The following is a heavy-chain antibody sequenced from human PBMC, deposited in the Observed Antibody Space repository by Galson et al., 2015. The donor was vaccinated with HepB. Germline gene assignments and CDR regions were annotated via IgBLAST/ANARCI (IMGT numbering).Heavy chain of an antibody. Sequence: SLRLSCAASGFTVGSTYMSWVRQAPGKGLEWVSVIYSGGSTYYADSVKGRFTISRDNSKNTLYLQMNSLRAEDTAVYYCARPRGYSGYDFDFDYWGQGTLVTVSS. D-gene: IGHD5-12*01. CDR1: GFTVGSTY. J-gene: IGHJ4*02. CDR3: ARPRGYSGYDFDFDY. V-gene: IGHV3-53*01. CDR2: IYSGGST.